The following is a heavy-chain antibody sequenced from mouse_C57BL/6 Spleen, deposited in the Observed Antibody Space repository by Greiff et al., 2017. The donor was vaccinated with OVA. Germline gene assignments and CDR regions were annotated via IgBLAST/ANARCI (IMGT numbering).Heavy chain of an antibody. CDR2: IDPSDSYT. D-gene: IGHD2-3*01. V-gene: IGHV1-69*01. CDR1: GYTFTSYW. J-gene: IGHJ4*01. Sequence: QVQLKQPGAELVMPGASVKLSCKASGYTFTSYWMHWVKQRPGQGLEWIGEIDPSDSYTNYNQKFKGKSTLTVDKSSSTAYMQLSSLTSEDSAVYYCARGNDGYYGDAMDYWGQGTSVTVSS. CDR3: ARGNDGYYGDAMDY.